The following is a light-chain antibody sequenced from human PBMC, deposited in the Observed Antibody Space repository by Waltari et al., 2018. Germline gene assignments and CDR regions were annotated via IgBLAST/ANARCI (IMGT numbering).Light chain of an antibody. Sequence: QPALPQPASGSGSPGQSITISCPGTSSVVGTDTFSSWYQQNPGKAPKLMIYEGNKRPSGVSNRFSGSKAGNTASLTISGLQAEDEADYYCYSYAGSGTWVFGGGTKLTVL. CDR2: EGN. V-gene: IGLV2-23*01. CDR1: SSVVGTDTF. J-gene: IGLJ3*02. CDR3: YSYAGSGTWV.